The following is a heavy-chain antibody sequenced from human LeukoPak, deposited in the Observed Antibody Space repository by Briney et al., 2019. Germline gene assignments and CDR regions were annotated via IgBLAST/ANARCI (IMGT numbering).Heavy chain of an antibody. J-gene: IGHJ4*02. CDR1: GYTFTGYY. Sequence: ASVKVSCKASGYTFTGYYMHWVRQAPGQGLEWMGWISAYNGNTNYAQKLQGRVTMTTDTSTSTAYMELRSLRSDDTAVYYCARDRNYYGSGSYYKAVGYWGQGTLVTVSS. V-gene: IGHV1-18*04. D-gene: IGHD3-10*01. CDR3: ARDRNYYGSGSYYKAVGY. CDR2: ISAYNGNT.